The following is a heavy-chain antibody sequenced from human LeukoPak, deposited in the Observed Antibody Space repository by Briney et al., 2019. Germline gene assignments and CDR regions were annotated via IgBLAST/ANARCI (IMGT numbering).Heavy chain of an antibody. CDR1: GFTFSSYS. CDR3: ASSWPRYSYGYPLGDY. J-gene: IGHJ4*02. D-gene: IGHD5-18*01. CDR2: ISSSSRHI. V-gene: IGHV3-21*01. Sequence: GGSLRLSCAASGFTFSSYSMNWVRQAPGKGLEWVSAISSSSRHIYYADSVKGRFTISRDNAKNSLYLQMNSLGAEDTAVYYCASSWPRYSYGYPLGDYWGQGTLVTVSS.